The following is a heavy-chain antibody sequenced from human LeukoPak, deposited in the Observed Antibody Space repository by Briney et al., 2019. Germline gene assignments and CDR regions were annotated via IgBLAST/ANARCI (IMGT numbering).Heavy chain of an antibody. V-gene: IGHV3-30*18. J-gene: IGHJ6*02. CDR3: AKDGPYYYDSSGYEGNYGMDV. CDR2: ISYDGSNK. D-gene: IGHD3-22*01. CDR1: GFTFSSYG. Sequence: GGSLRLSCAASGFTFSSYGMHWVRQAPGKGLEWVAVISYDGSNKYYADSVKGRFTISRDNSKNTLYLQMNSLRAEDTAVYYCAKDGPYYYDSSGYEGNYGMDVWGQGTTVTVSS.